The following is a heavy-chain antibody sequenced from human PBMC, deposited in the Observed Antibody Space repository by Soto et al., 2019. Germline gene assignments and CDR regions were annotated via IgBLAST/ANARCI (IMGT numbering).Heavy chain of an antibody. CDR3: ARAASSYYYDSSGYYYVV. D-gene: IGHD3-22*01. CDR1: GFTFSSDS. CDR2: ISSSSSYI. Sequence: GSLRLSCAASGFTFSSDSMNWVRQAPGKVLEWVSSISSSSSYIYYADSVKGRFTISRDNAKNSLYLQMNSLRAEDTAVYYCARAASSYYYDSSGYYYVVWGQGTLVTVSS. J-gene: IGHJ4*02. V-gene: IGHV3-21*01.